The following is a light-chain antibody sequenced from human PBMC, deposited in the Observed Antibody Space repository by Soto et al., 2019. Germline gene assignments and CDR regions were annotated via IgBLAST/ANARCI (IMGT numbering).Light chain of an antibody. CDR1: ISDFVVYNY. CDR3: SSHTISSAIQV. V-gene: IGLV2-14*01. J-gene: IGLJ1*01. CDR2: GVS. Sequence: QSALTQPASWSGSPGQSITISCTGTISDFVVYNYVSWYQQHPGKAPKLMIYGVSNRPSGVSNRFSGSKSGNTASLTISGLQADDEADYYCSSHTISSAIQVFGTGTKVNVL.